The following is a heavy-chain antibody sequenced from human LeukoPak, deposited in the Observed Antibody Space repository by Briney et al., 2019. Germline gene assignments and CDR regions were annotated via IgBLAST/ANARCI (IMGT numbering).Heavy chain of an antibody. Sequence: SETLSLTCTVSGGSISSYDWSWIRQPAGKGLEWIGRIYTSGSTNYNPSLKSRVTISVDTSKNQFSLKLSSVTAADTAVYYCARGSHPVTGTLGGYFDPWGQGTLVTVSS. CDR3: ARGSHPVTGTLGGYFDP. CDR1: GGSISSYD. D-gene: IGHD6-19*01. V-gene: IGHV4-4*07. J-gene: IGHJ4*02. CDR2: IYTSGST.